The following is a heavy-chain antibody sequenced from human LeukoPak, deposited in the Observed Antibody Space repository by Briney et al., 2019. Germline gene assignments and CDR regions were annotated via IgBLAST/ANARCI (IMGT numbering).Heavy chain of an antibody. CDR2: IYPGDSDT. CDR1: GYSFTSYW. Sequence: KRGESLKIACKGSGYSFTSYWIGWVRQMPGEGLEWMGIIYPGDSDTRYSPSFQGQVTISADKSISTAYLQWSSLKASDTAMYYCARPAYLGYCSSTSCHDAFDIWGQGTMVTVSS. CDR3: ARPAYLGYCSSTSCHDAFDI. V-gene: IGHV5-51*01. J-gene: IGHJ3*02. D-gene: IGHD2-2*01.